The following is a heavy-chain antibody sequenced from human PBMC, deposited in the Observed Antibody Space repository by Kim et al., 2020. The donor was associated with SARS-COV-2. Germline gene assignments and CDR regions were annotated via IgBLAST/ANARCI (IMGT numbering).Heavy chain of an antibody. Sequence: GGSLRLSCAASGFTFSSYAMSWVRQAPGKGLEWVSAISGSGGSTYYADSVKGRFTISRDNSKNTLYLQMNSLRAEDTAVYYCAKSRVPDIVVVPVFDYWGQGTLVTVSS. D-gene: IGHD2-2*01. J-gene: IGHJ4*02. CDR2: ISGSGGST. V-gene: IGHV3-23*01. CDR3: AKSRVPDIVVVPVFDY. CDR1: GFTFSSYA.